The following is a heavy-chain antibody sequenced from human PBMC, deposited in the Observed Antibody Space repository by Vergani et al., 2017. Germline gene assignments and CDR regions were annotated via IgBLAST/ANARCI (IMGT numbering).Heavy chain of an antibody. J-gene: IGHJ4*02. CDR3: ARDRPGGYKFPFDY. D-gene: IGHD5-24*01. CDR1: GFTFSSYS. V-gene: IGHV3-48*04. CDR2: ISSSGSTI. Sequence: EVQLVESGGGLVQPGGSLRLSCAASGFTFSSYSMNWVRQAPGKGLEWVSYISSSGSTIYYEDSVKGRFTISRDNATNSLYLQMNSLRAEDTAVYYCARDRPGGYKFPFDYWGQGTLGTVSS.